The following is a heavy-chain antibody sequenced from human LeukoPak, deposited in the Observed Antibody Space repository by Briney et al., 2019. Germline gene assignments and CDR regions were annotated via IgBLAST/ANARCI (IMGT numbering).Heavy chain of an antibody. J-gene: IGHJ6*03. CDR3: ARGRYSSGYYYYYYMDV. CDR2: INHSGST. V-gene: IGHV4-34*01. Sequence: SETLSLTCAVYGGSFSGYYWSWIRQPPGKGLELIGEINHSGSTNYNPSLKSRVTISVDTSKNQFSLKLSSVTTADTAVYYCARGRYSSGYYYYYYMDVWGKGTTVTVSS. CDR1: GGSFSGYY. D-gene: IGHD6-19*01.